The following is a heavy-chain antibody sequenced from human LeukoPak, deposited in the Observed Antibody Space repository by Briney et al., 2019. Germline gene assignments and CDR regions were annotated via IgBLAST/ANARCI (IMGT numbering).Heavy chain of an antibody. CDR2: IIPILGIT. D-gene: IGHD2-2*01. CDR1: GGTFSSYA. Sequence: GSSVKVSCKASGGTFSSYAIRWVRQAPGHGLEWMGRIIPILGITTYAQKFQGRVTITADKSTSTAYMELSSLRSDDTAVYYCARDLVLSCSSTSCSVAPSAYWGQGTLVTVSS. CDR3: ARDLVLSCSSTSCSVAPSAY. V-gene: IGHV1-69*04. J-gene: IGHJ4*02.